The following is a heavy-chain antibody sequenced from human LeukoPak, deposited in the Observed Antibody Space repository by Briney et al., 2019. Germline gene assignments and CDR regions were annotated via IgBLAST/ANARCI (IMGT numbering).Heavy chain of an antibody. CDR1: GFTFSSYG. J-gene: IGHJ4*02. CDR3: AKESPRFDY. CDR2: IRYDGNNK. Sequence: PGGSLRLSCAASGFTFSSYGMHWVRQAPGKGLEWVAFIRYDGNNKYYADSVKGRFTISRDNSKNTLYLQMNSLRAEDTAVYYCAKESPRFDYWGQGTLVTVSS. V-gene: IGHV3-30*02.